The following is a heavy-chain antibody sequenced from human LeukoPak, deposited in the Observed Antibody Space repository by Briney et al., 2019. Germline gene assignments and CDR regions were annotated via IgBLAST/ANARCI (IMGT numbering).Heavy chain of an antibody. CDR2: INTNTGNP. CDR3: ARDYPAYPYSSSWSDY. J-gene: IGHJ4*02. CDR1: GYTFTSYA. D-gene: IGHD6-13*01. V-gene: IGHV7-4-1*02. Sequence: ASVTVSCKASGYTFTSYAMNWVRQAPGQGLEWMGWINTNTGNPTYAQGFTGRFVFSLDTSVSTAYLQISSLKAEDTAVYYCARDYPAYPYSSSWSDYWGQGTLVTVSS.